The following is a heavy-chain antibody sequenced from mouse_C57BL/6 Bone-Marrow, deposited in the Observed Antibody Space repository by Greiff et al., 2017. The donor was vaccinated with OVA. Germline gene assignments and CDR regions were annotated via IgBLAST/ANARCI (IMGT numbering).Heavy chain of an antibody. D-gene: IGHD2-3*01. V-gene: IGHV1-15*01. J-gene: IGHJ2*01. CDR1: GYTFTDYE. CDR2: IDPETGGT. Sequence: QVHVKQPGAELVRPGASVTLSCKASGYTFTDYEMHWVKQTPVHGLEWIGAIDPETGGTAYNQKFKGKAILTADKSSSTAYMVLRSLTSEDSAVYYCTRSCYYSYYFDYWGQGTTLTVSS. CDR3: TRSCYYSYYFDY.